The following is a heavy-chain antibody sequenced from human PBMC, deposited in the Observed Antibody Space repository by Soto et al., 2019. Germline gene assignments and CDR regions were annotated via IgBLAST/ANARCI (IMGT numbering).Heavy chain of an antibody. V-gene: IGHV3-48*02. CDR1: GFTFSSYS. J-gene: IGHJ4*02. Sequence: LRLSCAASGFTFSSYSMNWVRQAPGKGLEWVSYISSSSSTIYYADSVKGRFTISRDNAKNSLYLQMNSLRDEDTAVYYCARDYDYVWGSYRSFDYWGQGALVTVSS. D-gene: IGHD3-16*02. CDR2: ISSSSSTI. CDR3: ARDYDYVWGSYRSFDY.